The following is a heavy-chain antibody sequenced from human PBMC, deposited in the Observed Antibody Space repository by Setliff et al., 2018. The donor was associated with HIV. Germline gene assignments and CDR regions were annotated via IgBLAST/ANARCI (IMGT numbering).Heavy chain of an antibody. V-gene: IGHV3-53*01. CDR2: IYSGGRA. J-gene: IGHJ4*02. D-gene: IGHD4-17*01. Sequence: GGSLRLSCAVYGFSVGTYYMTWVRQAPGKGLEWVSAIYSGGRAYYADFVKGRFTMSRDSAKNTLYLQMNSLRAEDMAVYYCARSHDYGDDRRLDYWGQGTLVTVSS. CDR3: ARSHDYGDDRRLDY. CDR1: GFSVGTYY.